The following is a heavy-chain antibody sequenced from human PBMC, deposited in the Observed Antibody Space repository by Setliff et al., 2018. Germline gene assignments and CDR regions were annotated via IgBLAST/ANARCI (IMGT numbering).Heavy chain of an antibody. CDR1: GESFSGYF. V-gene: IGHV4-34*01. CDR3: ARVLVLGYNWFDP. CDR2: ISHSGNT. J-gene: IGHJ5*02. D-gene: IGHD3-10*01. Sequence: SETLSLTCAVYGESFSGYFWSWIRQTPEKGLEWIGEISHSGNTNYNPSFKSRVTMSIDTSKNQFSLKVNSVTAADTAVYFCARVLVLGYNWFDPWGQGTLVTVSS.